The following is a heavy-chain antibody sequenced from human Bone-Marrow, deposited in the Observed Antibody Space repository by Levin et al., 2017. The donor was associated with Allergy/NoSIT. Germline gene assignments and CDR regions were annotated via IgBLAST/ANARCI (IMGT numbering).Heavy chain of an antibody. CDR3: AHRSGSHLPTKHWLDP. CDR1: GFSLSTSGVG. Sequence: SGPTLVKPTQTLTLTCTFSGFSLSTSGVGVDWIRPSPGKALEWLALIYWDDDKRYSPSLKSRLTITKDTSKNPVVRTMTNMDPLDTATYYGAHRSGSHLPTKHWLDPWGQGIRVTVSS. V-gene: IGHV2-5*02. CDR2: IYWDDDK. J-gene: IGHJ5*02. D-gene: IGHD3-3*01.